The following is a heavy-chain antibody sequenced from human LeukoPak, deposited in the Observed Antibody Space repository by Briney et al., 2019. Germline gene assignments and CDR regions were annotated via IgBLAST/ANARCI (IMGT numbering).Heavy chain of an antibody. V-gene: IGHV4-39*07. CDR1: GGSISSSSYY. Sequence: SETLSLTSTVSGGSISSSSYYWGWIRQPPGKGLEWIGSIYYSGSTYYNPSLKSRVTISVDTSKNQFSLKLSSVTAADAAVYYCARDLIAAAGSFDYWGQGTLVTVSS. CDR3: ARDLIAAAGSFDY. J-gene: IGHJ4*02. D-gene: IGHD6-13*01. CDR2: IYYSGST.